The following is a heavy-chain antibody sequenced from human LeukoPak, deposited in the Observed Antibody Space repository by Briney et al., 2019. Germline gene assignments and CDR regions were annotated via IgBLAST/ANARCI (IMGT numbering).Heavy chain of an antibody. CDR2: IDEDGSSD. CDR1: GFDFSNFW. CDR3: ARDARDDDYSPDYFDY. J-gene: IGHJ4*02. V-gene: IGHV3-7*01. Sequence: QSGGSLRLSCASSGFDFSNFWMSWVRQAPGKGLEWVANIDEDGSSDYYVDSVKGRFTISRGNAKNSLYLHINSLRGDDTAVYYCARDARDDDYSPDYFDYWGQGSLVTVSS. D-gene: IGHD5-12*01.